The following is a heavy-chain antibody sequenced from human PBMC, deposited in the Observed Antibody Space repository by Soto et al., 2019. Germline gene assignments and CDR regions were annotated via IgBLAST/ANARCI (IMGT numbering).Heavy chain of an antibody. CDR1: GFTFSNAW. J-gene: IGHJ4*02. CDR3: TTVDHDYMDY. CDR2: IKSKTAGGTT. V-gene: IGHV3-15*01. Sequence: GGSLRLSCAASGFTFSNAWMSWVRQAPGKGLEWVGRIKSKTAGGTTDYAATVKGRFTTSSDDSKNTLYLQMNSRKTADTAVYYCTTVDHDYMDYWGQGTLVTVSS.